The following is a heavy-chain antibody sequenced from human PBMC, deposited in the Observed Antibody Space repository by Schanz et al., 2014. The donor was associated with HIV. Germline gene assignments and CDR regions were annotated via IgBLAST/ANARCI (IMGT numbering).Heavy chain of an antibody. Sequence: QVQLVLSFSSFPIPFSSVKVSCKASCYTFTSYGITWVRQAPGQGLEWMGWISTYNGNTIYAQKFQGRVTMTTDTSTSTAYMELRSLRSDDTAVYYCARVNKDIGGYYFDYWGQGTLVTVSS. D-gene: IGHD2-15*01. V-gene: IGHV1-18*01. J-gene: IGHJ4*02. CDR2: ISTYNGNT. CDR1: CYTFTSYG. CDR3: ARVNKDIGGYYFDY.